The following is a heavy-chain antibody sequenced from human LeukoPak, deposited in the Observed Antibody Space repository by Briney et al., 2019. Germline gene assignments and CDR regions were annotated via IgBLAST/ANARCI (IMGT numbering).Heavy chain of an antibody. V-gene: IGHV1-69*13. CDR2: IIPIFGTA. Sequence: GASVKVSCKASGGTFSSYAISWVRQAPGQGLEWMGGIIPIFGTANYAQKFQGRVTITADESTSTAYMELSSLRSEDTAVYYCARNRGGPRYCSSTSCYRGWFDPWGQGTLVTVSS. CDR3: ARNRGGPRYCSSTSCYRGWFDP. CDR1: GGTFSSYA. D-gene: IGHD2-2*01. J-gene: IGHJ5*02.